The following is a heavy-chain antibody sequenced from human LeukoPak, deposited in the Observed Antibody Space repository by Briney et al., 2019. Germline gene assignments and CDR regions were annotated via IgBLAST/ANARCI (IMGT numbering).Heavy chain of an antibody. V-gene: IGHV3-21*01. J-gene: IGHJ4*02. D-gene: IGHD4-17*01. CDR3: ARDGSTTTMTTDFDY. Sequence: GGSLRLSCAASGFTFSSYTMHWVRQAPGKGLEWVSCISTSSSYIYYADSVKGRFTISRDNAKNSLYLQMNSLRAEDTAVYYGARDGSTTTMTTDFDYWGQGNRVIVSA. CDR2: ISTSSSYI. CDR1: GFTFSSYT.